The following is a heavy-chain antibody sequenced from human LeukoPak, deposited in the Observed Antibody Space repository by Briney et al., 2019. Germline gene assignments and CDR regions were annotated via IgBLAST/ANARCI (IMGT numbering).Heavy chain of an antibody. D-gene: IGHD3-16*01. Sequence: ASLKVSCKASGYTFTSYYMHWVRPAAGQGIEWMGIINPSGGSTSYAQKFQGRVIMTRDTSTSTVYMELSSLRSEDTAVYFCARDPYIWGNWYYFDYWGQGTLVTVSS. CDR3: ARDPYIWGNWYYFDY. CDR1: GYTFTSYY. J-gene: IGHJ4*02. CDR2: INPSGGST. V-gene: IGHV1-46*01.